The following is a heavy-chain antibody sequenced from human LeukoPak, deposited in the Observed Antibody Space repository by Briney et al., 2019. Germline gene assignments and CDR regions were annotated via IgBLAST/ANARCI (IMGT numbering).Heavy chain of an antibody. J-gene: IGHJ4*02. D-gene: IGHD4-17*01. CDR2: IFYSGTT. CDR1: SASLTSGHNY. V-gene: IGHV4-39*07. CDR3: TREENYGDYPRTVILDY. Sequence: PSETLSLTCTVSSASLTSGHNYWGWIRQAPGTGLEWIGSIFYSGTTYYNPSLKSRVTTSIDTSKNQFSLNLISVTAADTAVYFCTREENYGDYPRTVILDYWGQGVLVTVSS.